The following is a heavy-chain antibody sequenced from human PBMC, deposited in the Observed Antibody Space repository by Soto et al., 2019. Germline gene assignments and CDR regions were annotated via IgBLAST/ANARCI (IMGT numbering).Heavy chain of an antibody. J-gene: IGHJ5*02. Sequence: ETLSLTCGCSVVTVASSHWWRWVRQSRGGGLEWIGNVYHTGDTNLNPSLQSRVTISVDKSNNQFSLSLNSLTAADTAVYFCAREKVTEGANNYFDPWGPGTLVTVSS. D-gene: IGHD2-21*02. CDR1: VVTVASSHW. V-gene: IGHV4-4*01. CDR3: AREKVTEGANNYFDP. CDR2: VYHTGDT.